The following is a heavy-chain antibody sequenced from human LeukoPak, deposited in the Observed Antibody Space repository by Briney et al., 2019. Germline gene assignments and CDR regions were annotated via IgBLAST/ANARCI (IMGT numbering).Heavy chain of an antibody. V-gene: IGHV4-34*01. CDR1: GGSFSGYY. Sequence: SETLSLTCAVYGGSFSGYYWSWIRQPPGKGLEWIGEINHSGSTNYNPSLKSRVTISVDTSKNQFSLKLSSVTAADTAVYYCARGSVYGLYYFDYWGQGTLVTVSS. D-gene: IGHD1-14*01. CDR3: ARGSVYGLYYFDY. J-gene: IGHJ4*02. CDR2: INHSGST.